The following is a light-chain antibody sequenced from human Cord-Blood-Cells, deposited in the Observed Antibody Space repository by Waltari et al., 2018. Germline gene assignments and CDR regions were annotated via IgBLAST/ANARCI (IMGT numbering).Light chain of an antibody. CDR2: EGS. J-gene: IGLJ2*01. CDR3: CSYAGSSTLV. Sequence: QPALTQPASVSGSPGQSITISCTGTSSDVGSYNLVSWYQQHPGKAPKLMIYEGSKRPSGVSNRFSGSKSGNTASLTISGLQAEDEADYYCCSYAGSSTLVVGGGTKLTVL. CDR1: SSDVGSYNL. V-gene: IGLV2-23*01.